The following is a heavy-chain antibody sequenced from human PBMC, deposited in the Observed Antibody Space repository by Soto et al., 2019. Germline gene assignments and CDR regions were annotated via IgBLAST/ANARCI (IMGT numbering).Heavy chain of an antibody. D-gene: IGHD6-13*01. V-gene: IGHV3-66*01. CDR1: GFTVSSNY. CDR2: IYSGGNT. Sequence: GGSPRLSCAASGFTVSSNYMSWVRQAPGKGLEWVSVIYSGGNTFYADSVKGRFTISRDNSKNTLYLQMNSLRAEDTAVYYCARAAIASVMFDYWGQGTQVTVSS. J-gene: IGHJ4*02. CDR3: ARAAIASVMFDY.